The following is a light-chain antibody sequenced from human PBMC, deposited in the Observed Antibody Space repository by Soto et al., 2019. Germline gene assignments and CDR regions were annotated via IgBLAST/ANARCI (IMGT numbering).Light chain of an antibody. CDR3: QQYNSYSWT. J-gene: IGKJ1*01. V-gene: IGKV1-5*01. CDR1: QSCRNS. Sequence: DLQMTQSPSTLSASVVDRVNITCRASQSCRNSLAWYQQKAGKAPTLLIYDASTLQSGVPSRFSGSGSGTEFTLTISSLQPDDFATYYCQQYNSYSWTFGQGTKVDIK. CDR2: DAS.